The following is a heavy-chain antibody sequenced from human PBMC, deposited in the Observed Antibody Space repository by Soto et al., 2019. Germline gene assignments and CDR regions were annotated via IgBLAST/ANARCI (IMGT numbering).Heavy chain of an antibody. CDR3: ARLPDTVSTFDP. D-gene: IGHD4-17*01. J-gene: IGHJ5*02. CDR2: IYYSGST. CDR1: GGSISSSSYY. Sequence: QLQLQESGPGLVKPSETLSLTCTVSGGSISSSSYYWGWIRQPPGKGLEWIGSIYYSGSTYYNPSLKSRVTISVDMSKNQFSLKLSSVTAADTAVYYCARLPDTVSTFDPWGQGTLVTVSS. V-gene: IGHV4-39*01.